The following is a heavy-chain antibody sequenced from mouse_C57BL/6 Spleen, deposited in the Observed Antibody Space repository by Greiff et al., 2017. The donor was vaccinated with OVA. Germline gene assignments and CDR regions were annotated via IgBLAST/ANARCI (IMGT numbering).Heavy chain of an antibody. CDR1: GFTFSDYG. V-gene: IGHV5-17*01. CDR2: ISSGSSTI. CDR3: ARGGNYEDYAMDY. Sequence: EVKLMESGAGLVKPGGSLKLSCAASGFTFSDYGMHWVRQAPEKGLEWVAYISSGSSTIYYAETVKGRFTISRDNAKNTLFLQMTSLRSEDTAMYYGARGGNYEDYAMDYWGQGTSVTVSS. J-gene: IGHJ4*01. D-gene: IGHD2-1*01.